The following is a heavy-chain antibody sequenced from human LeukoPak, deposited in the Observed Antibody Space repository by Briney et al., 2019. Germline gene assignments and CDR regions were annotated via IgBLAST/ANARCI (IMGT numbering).Heavy chain of an antibody. J-gene: IGHJ4*02. CDR3: ARALASGRLPYFDY. CDR1: GGSISSYY. Sequence: SETLSLTCTVSGGSISSYYWSWIRQPPGKGLEWIGYISYTGSTNYNPSLESRVTISVDTSKNQFSLKPNSVTAADTAVYYCARALASGRLPYFDYWGQGTLVTVSS. V-gene: IGHV4-59*01. D-gene: IGHD5-12*01. CDR2: ISYTGST.